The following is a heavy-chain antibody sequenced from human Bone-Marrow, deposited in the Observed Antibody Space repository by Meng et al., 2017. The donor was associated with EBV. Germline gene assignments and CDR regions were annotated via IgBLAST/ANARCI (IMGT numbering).Heavy chain of an antibody. Sequence: EQYGHKVKKPGATDKVYCQASGYTFTRYDINWVRQATGQGLEWMGWMDPNSGNTGFAQKFQGRVTMTRNTSISTAYMELSALTSEDTAVYYCARDVYASGTYRANPWGQGTLVTVSS. D-gene: IGHD3-10*01. V-gene: IGHV1-8*01. CDR1: GYTFTRYD. CDR2: MDPNSGNT. CDR3: ARDVYASGTYRANP. J-gene: IGHJ5*02.